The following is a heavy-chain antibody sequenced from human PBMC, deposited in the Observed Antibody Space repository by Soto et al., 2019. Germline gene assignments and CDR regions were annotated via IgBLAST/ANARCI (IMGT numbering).Heavy chain of an antibody. V-gene: IGHV4-59*08. CDR1: GGSISSYY. D-gene: IGHD3-3*01. Sequence: PSETLSLTCTVSGGSISSYYWSWIRQPPGKGLEWIGYIYYSGTTNYNPSLKSRVTVSIDTSKNQFSLKLSSVTAADTAVYYCVRMGVVIRPIFNSWGQGTLVTVSS. CDR3: VRMGVVIRPIFNS. CDR2: IYYSGTT. J-gene: IGHJ4*02.